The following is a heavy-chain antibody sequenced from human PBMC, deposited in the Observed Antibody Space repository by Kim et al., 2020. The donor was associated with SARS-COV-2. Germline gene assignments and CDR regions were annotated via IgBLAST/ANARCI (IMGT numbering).Heavy chain of an antibody. V-gene: IGHV3-9*01. J-gene: IGHJ4*02. D-gene: IGHD3-16*01. Sequence: DSGKGRFTISRDNAKNSLYLQMNSLRAEDTALYYCAKDYYDYVWGSYGPGYWGQGTLVTVSS. CDR3: AKDYYDYVWGSYGPGY.